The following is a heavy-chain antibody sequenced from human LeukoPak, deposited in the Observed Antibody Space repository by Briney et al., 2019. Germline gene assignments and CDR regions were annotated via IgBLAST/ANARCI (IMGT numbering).Heavy chain of an antibody. V-gene: IGHV4-59*08. CDR2: IYYSGST. CDR1: GGSISSYY. CDR3: ARQAYCGGDCYSGWFDP. D-gene: IGHD2-21*02. J-gene: IGHJ5*02. Sequence: PSETLSLTCTVSGGSISSYYWSWIRHPPGKGLEWIGYIYYSGSTNYNPSLKSRVTISVDTSKNQFSLKLSSVTAADTAVYYCARQAYCGGDCYSGWFDPWGQGTLVTVSS.